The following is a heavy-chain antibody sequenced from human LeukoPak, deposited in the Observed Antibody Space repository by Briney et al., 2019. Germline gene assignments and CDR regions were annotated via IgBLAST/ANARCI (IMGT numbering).Heavy chain of an antibody. J-gene: IGHJ4*02. D-gene: IGHD1-26*01. Sequence: GASVKVSCKVSGCTLTELSMHWVRQAPGKGLEWMGGFDPEDGETIYAQKFQGRVTMTEDTSTDTAYMELSSLRSEDTAVYYCATYKWELERYYFDYWGQGTLVTVSS. CDR3: ATYKWELERYYFDY. V-gene: IGHV1-24*01. CDR1: GCTLTELS. CDR2: FDPEDGET.